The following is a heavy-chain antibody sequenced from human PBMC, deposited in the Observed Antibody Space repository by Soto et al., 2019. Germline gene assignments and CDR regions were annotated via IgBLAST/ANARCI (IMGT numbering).Heavy chain of an antibody. D-gene: IGHD3-3*01. J-gene: IGHJ5*02. CDR2: IYYSGST. Sequence: PSETLSLTCTVSGGSISSGGYYWSWIRQHPGKGLEWIGYIYYSGSTYYNPSLKSRVTISVDTSKNQFSLKLSSVTAADTAVYYCARENTIFGNWFDPWGQGTLVTVSS. V-gene: IGHV4-31*03. CDR3: ARENTIFGNWFDP. CDR1: GGSISSGGYY.